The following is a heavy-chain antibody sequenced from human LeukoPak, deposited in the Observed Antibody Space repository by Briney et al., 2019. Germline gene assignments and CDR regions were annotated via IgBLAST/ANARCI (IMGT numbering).Heavy chain of an antibody. Sequence: GTSLRLSCAASGFTFTSFNFHWVRQAPGKGLKWLALISYDGNIKYADSVKGRFTISRDNAKNTLNLQMNSLRAEDTAVYYCARDLGQYYDTSDNWFDPWGQGTLVTVSS. CDR3: ARDLGQYYDTSDNWFDP. D-gene: IGHD3-22*01. J-gene: IGHJ5*02. CDR1: GFTFTSFN. V-gene: IGHV3-30*03. CDR2: ISYDGNIK.